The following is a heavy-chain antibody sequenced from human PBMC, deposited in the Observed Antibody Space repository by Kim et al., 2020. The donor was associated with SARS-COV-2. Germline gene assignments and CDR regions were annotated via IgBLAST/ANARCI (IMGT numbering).Heavy chain of an antibody. V-gene: IGHV3-9*01. CDR1: GFTLEDYG. J-gene: IGHJ4*02. CDR2: ISWNSDSM. CDR3: AGNRRGYSGNYFAY. D-gene: IGHD1-26*01. Sequence: GGSLRLSCAASGFTLEDYGMHWVRQAPGKGLEWVAGISWNSDSMGYADSVRGRFTISRDNAKNSLYLQMNSLRTEDTALYYCAGNRRGYSGNYFAYWGQGGLVTVSS.